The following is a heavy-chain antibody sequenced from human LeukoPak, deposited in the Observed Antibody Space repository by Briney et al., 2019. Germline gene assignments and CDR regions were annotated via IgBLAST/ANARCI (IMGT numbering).Heavy chain of an antibody. V-gene: IGHV4-34*01. CDR3: ARDYGDYWFDP. D-gene: IGHD4-17*01. J-gene: IGHJ5*02. CDR1: GGSFSGYY. CDR2: INHSGST. Sequence: SETLSLTCAVYGGSFSGYYWSWIRQPPGKGLEWIGEINHSGSTNYNPSLKSRVTISVDTSKNQFSLKLSSVTAADTAVYYCARDYGDYWFDPWGQGTLVTVSS.